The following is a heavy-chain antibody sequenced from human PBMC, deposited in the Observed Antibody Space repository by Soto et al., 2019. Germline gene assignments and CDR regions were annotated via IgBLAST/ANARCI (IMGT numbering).Heavy chain of an antibody. Sequence: ASVKVSCKVSGYTLTELSMHWVRQAPGKGLEWMGGFDPEDGETIYAQKFQGRVTMTEDTSTDTAYMELSSLRSEDTAVYYCATVRPHCSSTSCYGTRGHNWFDPWGQGTLVTVSS. CDR2: FDPEDGET. CDR3: ATVRPHCSSTSCYGTRGHNWFDP. D-gene: IGHD2-2*01. J-gene: IGHJ5*02. CDR1: GYTLTELS. V-gene: IGHV1-24*01.